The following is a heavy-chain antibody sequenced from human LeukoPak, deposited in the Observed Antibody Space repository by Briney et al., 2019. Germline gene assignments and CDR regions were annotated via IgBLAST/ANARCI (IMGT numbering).Heavy chain of an antibody. D-gene: IGHD3-10*01. Sequence: GASVKVSCKASGYTFTSYGISWVRQAPGQGLEWMGWISAYNGNTNYAQKLRGRVTMTTDTSTSTAYMELRGLRSDDTAVYYCARDKRITMVRGVINPLPFDYWGQGTLVTVSS. V-gene: IGHV1-18*01. CDR2: ISAYNGNT. CDR1: GYTFTSYG. J-gene: IGHJ4*02. CDR3: ARDKRITMVRGVINPLPFDY.